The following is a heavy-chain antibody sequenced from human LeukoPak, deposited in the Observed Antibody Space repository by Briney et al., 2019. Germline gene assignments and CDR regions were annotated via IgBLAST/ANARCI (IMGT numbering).Heavy chain of an antibody. D-gene: IGHD1/OR15-1a*01. CDR2: IYYSGST. J-gene: IGHJ4*02. CDR1: GGPISSSSYY. CDR3: ARHQEGEQRTYYFDY. Sequence: SETLSLTCTVSGGPISSSSYYWGWIRQPPGKGLEWIGSIYYSGSTYYNPSLKSRVTISVDTSKNQFSLKLSSVTAADTAVYYCARHQEGEQRTYYFDYWGQGTLVTVSS. V-gene: IGHV4-39*01.